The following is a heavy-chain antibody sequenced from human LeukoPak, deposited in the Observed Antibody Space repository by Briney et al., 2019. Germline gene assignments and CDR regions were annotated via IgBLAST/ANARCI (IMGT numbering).Heavy chain of an antibody. CDR3: AGDTHSSSWYDH. CDR2: IYSDGNT. J-gene: IGHJ5*02. Sequence: GGSLRLSCAVSGFTVSSIYMSWVCQAPGKGLEWVSFIYSDGNTYYGDSVKGRFTLSRDSSRNTLYLQMNSLTVDDTAVYYCAGDTHSSSWYDHWGQGILVTVSS. D-gene: IGHD6-19*01. CDR1: GFTVSSIY. V-gene: IGHV3-53*01.